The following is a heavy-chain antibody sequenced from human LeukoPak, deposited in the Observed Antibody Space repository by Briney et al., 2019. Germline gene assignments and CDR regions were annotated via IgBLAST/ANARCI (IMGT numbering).Heavy chain of an antibody. CDR2: IIPIFATS. Sequence: SVKVSCKASGGSFSSYAMSWVRQAPGQGLEWMGGIIPIFATSNYAQRFQGRVTITADESTSTVYMELRSLRSEDTAVYYCARHKESFSKYNWFDPWGQGTLVTVSS. D-gene: IGHD2/OR15-2a*01. J-gene: IGHJ5*02. V-gene: IGHV1-69*13. CDR1: GGSFSSYA. CDR3: ARHKESFSKYNWFDP.